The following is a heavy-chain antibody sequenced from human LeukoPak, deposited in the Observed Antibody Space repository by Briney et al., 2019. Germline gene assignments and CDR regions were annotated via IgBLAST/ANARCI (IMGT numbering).Heavy chain of an antibody. V-gene: IGHV4-39*01. CDR2: FYYSGST. CDR1: GGSISSSSYY. D-gene: IGHD3-10*01. J-gene: IGHJ5*02. CDR3: ARQGQGLLWFGELSGWFDP. Sequence: SETLSLTCTVSGGSISSSSYYWGWIRQPPGKGLEWIGSFYYSGSTYYNSSLKSRVTISVDTSKNQFSLKLSSVTAADTAVYYCARQGQGLLWFGELSGWFDPWGQGTLVTVSS.